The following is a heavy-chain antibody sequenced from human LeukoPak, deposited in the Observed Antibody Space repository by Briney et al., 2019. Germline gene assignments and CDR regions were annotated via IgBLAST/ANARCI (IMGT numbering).Heavy chain of an antibody. CDR3: AREAIRLRLGELSLLGYFDY. Sequence: SVKVSCKASGGTFSSYAISWVRQAPGQGLEWMGRIIPILGIANYPQKFQGRVTITADKSTSTAYMELSSLRSEDTAVYYCAREAIRLRLGELSLLGYFDYWGQGTLVTVSS. CDR1: GGTFSSYA. V-gene: IGHV1-69*04. D-gene: IGHD3-16*02. CDR2: IIPILGIA. J-gene: IGHJ4*02.